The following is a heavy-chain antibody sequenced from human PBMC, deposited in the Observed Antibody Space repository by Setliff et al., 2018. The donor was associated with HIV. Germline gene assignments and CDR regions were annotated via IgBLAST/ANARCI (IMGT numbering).Heavy chain of an antibody. V-gene: IGHV4-30-4*08. J-gene: IGHJ4*02. CDR1: GGSISSGDYY. CDR3: ARAPGPYCAHRRNSGYEESSFDY. D-gene: IGHD5-12*01. Sequence: SETLSLTCTVSGGSISSGDYYWSWIRQPPGKGLEWIGNIYDSESTYYNPSLKSRVTISVDTSKNHFSLKLNSVTAADTAVYYCARAPGPYCAHRRNSGYEESSFDYWGQGTLVTVSS. CDR2: IYDSEST.